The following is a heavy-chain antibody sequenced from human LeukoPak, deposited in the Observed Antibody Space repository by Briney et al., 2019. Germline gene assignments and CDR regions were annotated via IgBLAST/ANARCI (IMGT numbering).Heavy chain of an antibody. CDR3: ASYSSGYQFLDY. J-gene: IGHJ4*02. CDR2: ISGSGGST. V-gene: IGHV3-23*01. CDR1: GFTFSSYA. Sequence: PGGSLRLSCAASGFTFSSYAMSWVRQAPGKGLEWVSAISGSGGSTYYADSVKGRFTISRDNSKNTLYLQMNSLRAEDTAVYYCASYSSGYQFLDYWGQGTLVTVSS. D-gene: IGHD3-22*01.